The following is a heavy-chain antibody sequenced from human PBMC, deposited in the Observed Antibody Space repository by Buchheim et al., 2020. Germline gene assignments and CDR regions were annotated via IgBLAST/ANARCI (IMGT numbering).Heavy chain of an antibody. V-gene: IGHV3-48*01. CDR2: ISSSSSTI. CDR3: ARDLNWFDP. CDR1: GFTFNSYS. Sequence: EVQLVESGGGLVQPGGSLRLSCAASSGFTFNSYSMNWVRQAPGKGLEWVSYISSSSSTIYYADSVKGRFTISRDNAKNSLFLQMNSLRAEDTAVYYCARDLNWFDPWGQGTL. J-gene: IGHJ5*02.